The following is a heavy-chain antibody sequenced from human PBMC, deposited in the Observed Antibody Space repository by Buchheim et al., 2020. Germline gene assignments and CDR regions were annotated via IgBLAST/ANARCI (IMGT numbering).Heavy chain of an antibody. D-gene: IGHD6-13*01. CDR3: ATLGYTSRVDY. J-gene: IGHJ4*02. V-gene: IGHV4-39*07. CDR2: LSYSGST. Sequence: QLQLQESGPGLVKPAETLSLTCNVSGGSISSGTYNWGWLRQPPGKGLEWIGSLSYSGSTYYNPSLKSRVTISVDTSKNQFSLKLSSVTAADTALYYCATLGYTSRVDYWGQGTL. CDR1: GGSISSGTYN.